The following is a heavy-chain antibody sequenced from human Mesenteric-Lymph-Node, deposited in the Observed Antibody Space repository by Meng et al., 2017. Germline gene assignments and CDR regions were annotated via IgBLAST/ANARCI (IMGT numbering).Heavy chain of an antibody. CDR3: AKVTMAGEVDY. CDR2: ISGSGGST. CDR1: GFTFSSYS. D-gene: IGHD5-24*01. Sequence: VELVGSGGGLVKPGGSLRLSCAASGFTFSSYSMNWVRQAPGKGLEWVSAISGSGGSTYYADSVKGRFTISRDNSKNTLYLQMNSLRAEDTAVYYCAKVTMAGEVDYWGQGTLVTVSS. J-gene: IGHJ4*02. V-gene: IGHV3-23*04.